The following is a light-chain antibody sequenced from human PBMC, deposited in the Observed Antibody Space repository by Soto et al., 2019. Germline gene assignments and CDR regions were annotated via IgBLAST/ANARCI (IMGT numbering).Light chain of an antibody. CDR2: KAS. Sequence: DIQMTQSPSTLSASVGDRITITCRASQSIVSWLAWYQQKPGKAPKLLIYKASILEIGVPSRFSGSGSGTEFTLTISSLQPDDFATYYCQHYNSYSYTFGQGTKLEIK. CDR1: QSIVSW. J-gene: IGKJ2*01. V-gene: IGKV1-5*03. CDR3: QHYNSYSYT.